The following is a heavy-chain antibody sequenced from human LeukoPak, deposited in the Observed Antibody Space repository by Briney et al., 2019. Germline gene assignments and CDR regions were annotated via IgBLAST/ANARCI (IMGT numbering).Heavy chain of an antibody. D-gene: IGHD6-19*01. CDR3: AGRRSSGWYAY. V-gene: IGHV3-53*01. J-gene: IGHJ4*02. Sequence: GGSQRLSCATSGFTVSSNYMSWVRQAPGKGLEWVSVIYDSGTTYYADSVKGRFLIFRDTSKNTVDLQMNSLRVEDTAVYYCAGRRSSGWYAYWGQGTLVTVSS. CDR2: IYDSGTT. CDR1: GFTVSSNY.